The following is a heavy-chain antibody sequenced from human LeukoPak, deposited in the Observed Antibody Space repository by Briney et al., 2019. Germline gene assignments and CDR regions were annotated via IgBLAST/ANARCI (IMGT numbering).Heavy chain of an antibody. CDR2: IRSKACGGTT. CDR1: GFTFGEYA. D-gene: IGHD1-20*01. CDR3: TRDMGPVTGTTWYFDY. Sequence: GGSLRLSCTASGFTFGEYAVSWVRQAPGKGLEWVGFIRSKACGGTTEYAASVKGRFMSYRDDSTSIAYLHMNSLETEDAAVYHCTRDMGPVTGTTWYFDYWGQGTLVTVSS. J-gene: IGHJ4*02. V-gene: IGHV3-49*04.